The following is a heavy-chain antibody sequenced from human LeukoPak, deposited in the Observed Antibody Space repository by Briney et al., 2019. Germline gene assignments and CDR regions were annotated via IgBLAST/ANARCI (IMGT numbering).Heavy chain of an antibody. CDR2: IRGGGSAT. Sequence: PGGSLRLSCAASGFPFSNYEMNWVRQAPGKGLEWVSYIRGGGSATYYADSVKGRFTVSRDNAKNSLYLQMSSLRAEDTAVYYCATWYSSGWYLGYWGQGTLVTVSS. V-gene: IGHV3-48*03. CDR3: ATWYSSGWYLGY. CDR1: GFPFSNYE. D-gene: IGHD6-19*01. J-gene: IGHJ4*02.